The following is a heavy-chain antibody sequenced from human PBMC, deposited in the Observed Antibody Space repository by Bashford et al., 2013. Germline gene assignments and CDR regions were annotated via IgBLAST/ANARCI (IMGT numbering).Heavy chain of an antibody. D-gene: IGHD2-15*01. V-gene: IGHV4-61*01. J-gene: IGHJ6*01. CDR2: IFYNGNT. CDR1: GASVSSNTNY. Sequence: SETLSLTCNVSGASVSSNTNYWSWVRQPPGKGLEWIAYIFYNGNTKYNPSLKSRVHISEDMSKNQFSLRLSSVTAADTAVYYCARGYCSGGSCYYYYGMDVWGPRGPRSPSPQ. CDR3: ARGYCSGGSCYYYYGMDV.